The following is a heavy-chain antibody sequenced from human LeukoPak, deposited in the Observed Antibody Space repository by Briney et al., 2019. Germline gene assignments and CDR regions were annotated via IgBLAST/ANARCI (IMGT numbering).Heavy chain of an antibody. J-gene: IGHJ4*02. CDR2: VNTSGST. Sequence: SETLSLTCTVSGGSISSNYWSWIRQPPGKGLEWIGYVNTSGSTNYNPSLKSRVSISLDTSRNQFSLKLTSVTAADTAVYYCARRGNWGFFDYWGQGILVSVSS. V-gene: IGHV4-4*09. CDR1: GGSISSNY. D-gene: IGHD7-27*01. CDR3: ARRGNWGFFDY.